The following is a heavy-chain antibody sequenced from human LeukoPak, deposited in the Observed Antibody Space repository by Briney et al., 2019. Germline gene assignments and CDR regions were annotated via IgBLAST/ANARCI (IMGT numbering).Heavy chain of an antibody. CDR1: GGSISSSSYY. D-gene: IGHD6-13*01. CDR2: IYYSGST. V-gene: IGHV4-39*07. J-gene: IGHJ4*02. Sequence: SETLSLTCTVSGGSISSSSYYWGWIRQPPGKGLEWIGSIYYSGSTYYNPSLKSRVTISVDTSKNQFSLKLSSVTAEDTAVYYCAKVRTAGYSSSWYKRVYFDYWGQGTLVTVSS. CDR3: AKVRTAGYSSSWYKRVYFDY.